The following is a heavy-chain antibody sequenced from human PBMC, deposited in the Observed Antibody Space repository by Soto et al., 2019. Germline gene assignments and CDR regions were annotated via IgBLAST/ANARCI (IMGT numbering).Heavy chain of an antibody. Sequence: QVQLVQSGAEVKKPGASVKVSCKASGYTFISYDINWVRQATGQGLEWMGWMNPKSGNTGYAQKFQGRVTMTRNTSISTAYMELSSLRSDDTAVYYCARGESSTWTFPTDYWGQGTLVTVSS. J-gene: IGHJ4*02. CDR3: ARGESSTWTFPTDY. D-gene: IGHD6-13*01. CDR2: MNPKSGNT. CDR1: GYTFISYD. V-gene: IGHV1-8*01.